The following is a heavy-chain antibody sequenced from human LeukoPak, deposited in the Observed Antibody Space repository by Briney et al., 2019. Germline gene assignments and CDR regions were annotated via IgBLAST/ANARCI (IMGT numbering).Heavy chain of an antibody. CDR1: GYSFTNYG. CDR3: ARDHSYASRGGSFDY. CDR2: ISAHNGNK. Sequence: ASVKVSCKASGYSFTNYGISWVRQAPGQGLEWMGWISAHNGNKNYAQKLQGRVTMTTDTSTSTDYMELRTLRSDDTAVYYCARDHSYASRGGSFDYWGQGTLVTVSS. D-gene: IGHD3-16*01. J-gene: IGHJ4*02. V-gene: IGHV1-18*01.